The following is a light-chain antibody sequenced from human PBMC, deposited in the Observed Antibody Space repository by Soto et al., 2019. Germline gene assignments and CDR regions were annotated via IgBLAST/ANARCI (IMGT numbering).Light chain of an antibody. J-gene: IGLJ1*01. Sequence: QSVLPQPASVYGSPGQSITISCTGTSSDVGASNYVSWYQQHPAKAPKLIISDVNYRPSGVSNRFSGSKSGNTASLTISGLQVEDEADHYCSSYTSSSTYVFGTGTKVTVL. V-gene: IGLV2-14*01. CDR2: DVN. CDR1: SSDVGASNY. CDR3: SSYTSSSTYV.